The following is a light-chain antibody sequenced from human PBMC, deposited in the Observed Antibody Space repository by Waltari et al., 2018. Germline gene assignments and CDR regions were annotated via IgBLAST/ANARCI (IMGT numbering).Light chain of an antibody. CDR3: ATWDDSLTGRV. Sequence: QSVLTQPPSASGTPGQRVTTSCSGSSSNIGTNYVYWYQPLPGTAPKLLIYRDNQRASGVPDRFSGSKSGTSASLAISGLRSEDEADYYCATWDDSLTGRVFGGGTKLTVV. V-gene: IGLV1-47*01. CDR2: RDN. J-gene: IGLJ3*02. CDR1: SSNIGTNY.